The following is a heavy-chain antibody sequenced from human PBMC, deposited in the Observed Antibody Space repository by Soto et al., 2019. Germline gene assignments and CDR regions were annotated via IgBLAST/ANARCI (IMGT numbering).Heavy chain of an antibody. CDR1: GFTFSSYW. D-gene: IGHD2-8*01. Sequence: EMQLVESGGGLVQPGGSLRLSCAASGFTFSSYWMHWVRQAPGKGLVWVSRMNTDGSDTYYADSVKGRFTISRDNARNTMYLQMNSLRVEDTAVYYCAREGMGFSNWFDPRGQGTLVSVSS. V-gene: IGHV3-74*01. CDR3: AREGMGFSNWFDP. J-gene: IGHJ5*02. CDR2: MNTDGSDT.